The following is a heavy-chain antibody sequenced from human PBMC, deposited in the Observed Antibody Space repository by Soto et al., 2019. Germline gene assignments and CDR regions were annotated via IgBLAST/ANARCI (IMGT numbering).Heavy chain of an antibody. CDR1: GGTFSSDA. J-gene: IGHJ4*02. V-gene: IGHV1-69*13. CDR3: ARTRIVGATEGPYYFDY. Sequence: AVKVSCKASGGTFSSDAISWVRQAPGQGLEWMGGIIPIFGTANYAQKFQGRVTITADESTSTAYMELNSLRSEDTAVYYCARTRIVGATEGPYYFDYWGQGTLVTSPQ. D-gene: IGHD1-26*01. CDR2: IIPIFGTA.